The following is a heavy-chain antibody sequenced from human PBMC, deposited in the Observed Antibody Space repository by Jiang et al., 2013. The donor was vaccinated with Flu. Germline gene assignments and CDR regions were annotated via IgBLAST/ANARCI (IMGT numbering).Heavy chain of an antibody. D-gene: IGHD5-18*01. V-gene: IGHV1-69*01. CDR1: GDYFSSYA. J-gene: IGHJ4*02. CDR2: VIPIFGKV. CDR3: ARGVGGYSYGYVLY. Sequence: EVKKPGSSVKVSCKASGDYFSSYAISRVRQAPGQGLEWVGGVIPIFGKVDYAQKFQGRVTITAADEHDSTSTAYMELSSLRSEDTAVYYCARGVGGYSYGYVLYWGQGTLVTVSS.